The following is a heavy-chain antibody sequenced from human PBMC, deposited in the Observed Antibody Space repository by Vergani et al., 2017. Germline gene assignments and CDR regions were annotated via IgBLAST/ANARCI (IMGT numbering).Heavy chain of an antibody. D-gene: IGHD1-14*01. CDR1: GYTFTGYY. V-gene: IGHV1-2*02. CDR3: ASSNWNHVRPIYAFDI. J-gene: IGHJ3*02. CDR2: INPNSGGT. Sequence: QVQLVQSGAEVKKPGASVKVSCKASGYTFTGYYMHWVRQAPGPGLEWMGWINPNSGGTNYAQKFQGRVTMTRDTSISTACMELSRLRPDDTAVYYCASSNWNHVRPIYAFDIWGQGTMVTVSS.